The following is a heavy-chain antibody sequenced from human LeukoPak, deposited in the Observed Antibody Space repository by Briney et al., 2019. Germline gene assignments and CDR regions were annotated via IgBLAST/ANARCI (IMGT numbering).Heavy chain of an antibody. CDR2: ISAYNGNT. J-gene: IGHJ4*02. V-gene: IGHV1-18*04. CDR3: ARAAPLPGRDTDY. CDR1: GYTFTGYY. D-gene: IGHD3-10*01. Sequence: ASVKVSCKASGYTFTGYYMHWVRQAPGQGLEWMGWISAYNGNTNYAQKLQGRVTMTTDTSTSTAYMELRSLRSDDTAVYYCARAAPLPGRDTDYWGQGTLVTVSS.